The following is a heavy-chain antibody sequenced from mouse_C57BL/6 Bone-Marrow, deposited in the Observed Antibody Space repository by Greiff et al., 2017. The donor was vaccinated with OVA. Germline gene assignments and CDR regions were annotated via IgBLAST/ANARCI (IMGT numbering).Heavy chain of an antibody. V-gene: IGHV5-15*01. Sequence: DVMLVESGGGLVQPGGSLKLSCAASGFTFSDYGMAWVRQAPRKGPEWVAFISNLAYSIYYADTVTGRFTISRENAKNTLYLEMSSLRSEDTAMYYCARHDYDYFDYWGQGTTLTVSS. CDR2: ISNLAYSI. D-gene: IGHD2-4*01. CDR3: ARHDYDYFDY. CDR1: GFTFSDYG. J-gene: IGHJ2*01.